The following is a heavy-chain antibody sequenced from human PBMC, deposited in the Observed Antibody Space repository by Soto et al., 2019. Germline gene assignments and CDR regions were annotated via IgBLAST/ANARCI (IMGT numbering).Heavy chain of an antibody. CDR3: AAVDAGGYVDY. V-gene: IGHV1-58*01. J-gene: IGHJ4*02. CDR2: IVVGSGNT. Sequence: QMQLVQSGPEVKKPGTSVKVSCKASGFTFTSSAVQWVRQARGQRLEWIGWIVVGSGNTNYAQKFQERVTITRDMSTSTAYMELSSLRSEDTAVYYCAAVDAGGYVDYWGQGTLVTVSS. D-gene: IGHD2-21*01. CDR1: GFTFTSSA.